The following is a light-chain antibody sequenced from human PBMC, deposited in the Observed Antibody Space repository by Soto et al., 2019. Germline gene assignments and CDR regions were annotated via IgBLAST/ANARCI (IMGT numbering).Light chain of an antibody. CDR1: QTFSGAY. CDR3: QQYNSYSRT. J-gene: IGKJ1*01. Sequence: MGLTQSPGTLSLSPGERATLSCRASQTFSGAYLAWYRQKPGQAPRLLIYGASTRATGIPARFSGSGSGTEFTLTISSLQPDDFATYYCQQYNSYSRTFGQGTKVDI. CDR2: GAS. V-gene: IGKV3-20*01.